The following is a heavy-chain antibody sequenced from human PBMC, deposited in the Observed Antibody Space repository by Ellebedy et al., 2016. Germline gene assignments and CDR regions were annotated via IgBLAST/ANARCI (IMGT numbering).Heavy chain of an antibody. CDR2: IQTDGSTT. J-gene: IGHJ4*02. Sequence: GESLKISXAASGFTFSNYWMHWVREAPGKGLLWVSRIQTDGSTTLYADSVKGRFTISRDNAKNTLFLQMNSLRAEDTAVYYCARRSSSAGGWGDFDYWGQGILVTVSS. V-gene: IGHV3-74*01. D-gene: IGHD6-13*01. CDR1: GFTFSNYW. CDR3: ARRSSSAGGWGDFDY.